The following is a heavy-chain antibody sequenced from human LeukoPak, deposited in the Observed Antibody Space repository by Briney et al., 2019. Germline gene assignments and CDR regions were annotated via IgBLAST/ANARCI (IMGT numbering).Heavy chain of an antibody. CDR3: AWWPQLIPDAFDI. V-gene: IGHV3-21*01. CDR2: ISSSSSYI. D-gene: IGHD6-13*01. CDR1: GFTFSSYS. Sequence: GGSLRLSCAASGFTFSSYSMNWVRQAPEKGLEWVSSISSSSSYIYYADSVKGRFTISRDNAKNSLYLQMNSLRAEDTAVYYCAWWPQLIPDAFDIWGQGTMVTVSS. J-gene: IGHJ3*02.